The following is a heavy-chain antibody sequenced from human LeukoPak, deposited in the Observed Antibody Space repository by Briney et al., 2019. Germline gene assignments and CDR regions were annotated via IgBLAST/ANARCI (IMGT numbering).Heavy chain of an antibody. J-gene: IGHJ6*02. CDR3: AKSEGPYYYYYGMDV. Sequence: GSLILSCAASGFTFSSYAMSWVRQAPGKGLEWVSAISGSGGSTYYADSVKGRFTISRDNSKNTLYLQMNSLRAEDTAVYYCAKSEGPYYYYYGMDVWGQGTTVTVSS. CDR1: GFTFSSYA. CDR2: ISGSGGST. V-gene: IGHV3-23*01.